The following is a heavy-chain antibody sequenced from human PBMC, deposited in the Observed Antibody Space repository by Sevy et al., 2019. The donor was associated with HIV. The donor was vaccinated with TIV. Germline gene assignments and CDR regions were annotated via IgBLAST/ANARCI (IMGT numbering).Heavy chain of an antibody. CDR3: ARDRAHSSGWPGKN. D-gene: IGHD6-19*01. V-gene: IGHV1-18*01. CDR2: ISAYNGNT. J-gene: IGHJ4*02. Sequence: ASVKVSCKASGYTFTTYGISWVRQAPGQGLEWMGWISAYNGNTNYPQKLQVRVTMTTDTSTSTAYMELRSLRSDDTAVYYCARDRAHSSGWPGKNWGQGTLVTVSS. CDR1: GYTFTTYG.